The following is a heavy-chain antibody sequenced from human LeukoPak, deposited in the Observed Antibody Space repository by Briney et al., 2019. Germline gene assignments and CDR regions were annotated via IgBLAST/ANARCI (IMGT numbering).Heavy chain of an antibody. Sequence: GASVKVSCKASGGTFSSYAISWVRQAPGQGLEWMGGIIPIFGTANYAQKFQGRVTITADESTSTAYMELSSLRSEDTAVYYCARDFAVGRDGYNYAEWGQGTLVTVSS. V-gene: IGHV1-69*13. D-gene: IGHD5-24*01. CDR3: ARDFAVGRDGYNYAE. CDR1: GGTFSSYA. CDR2: IIPIFGTA. J-gene: IGHJ4*02.